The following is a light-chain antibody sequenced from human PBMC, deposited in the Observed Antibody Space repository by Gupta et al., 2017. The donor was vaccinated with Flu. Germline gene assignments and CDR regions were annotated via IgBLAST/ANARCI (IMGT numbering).Light chain of an antibody. CDR1: QSLLHSNGYNY. V-gene: IGKV2-28*01. CDR3: MQTLQTPPT. CDR2: LGS. Sequence: VTPGEPASISCRSSQSLLHSNGYNYLNWYLQRPGQSPQLLISLGSSRASGVPDRFSGSGSGSXFTLEIXRVEAEDVGLYFCMQTLQTPPTFGXGTKVDIK. J-gene: IGKJ3*01.